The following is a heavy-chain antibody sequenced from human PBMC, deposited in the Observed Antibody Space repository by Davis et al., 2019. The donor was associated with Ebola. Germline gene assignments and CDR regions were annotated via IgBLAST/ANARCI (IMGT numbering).Heavy chain of an antibody. CDR2: IGGDDSGT. CDR1: GFNFSNYV. Sequence: PGGSLRLSCTASGFNFSNYVMTWVREAPGKGLEWVAAIGGDDSGTYYADSVKGRFTISRDNSKNTLYLQMNSLKIEDTAVYYCTRLPNSGPPRLTDWGQGTLVTVSS. V-gene: IGHV3-23*01. CDR3: TRLPNSGPPRLTD. D-gene: IGHD5-12*01. J-gene: IGHJ4*02.